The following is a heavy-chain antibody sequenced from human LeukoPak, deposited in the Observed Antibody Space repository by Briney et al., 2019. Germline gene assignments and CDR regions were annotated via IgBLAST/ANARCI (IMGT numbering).Heavy chain of an antibody. CDR3: ATGDRLNSGYDLYYFDY. D-gene: IGHD5-12*01. Sequence: SETLSLTCTVSGGSISSSSYYWGWIRQPPGKGLEWIGSIYYSGSTYYNPSLKSRVTISVDTSKNQFSLKLSSVTAADTAVYYCATGDRLNSGYDLYYFDYWGQGTLVTVSS. V-gene: IGHV4-39*01. CDR2: IYYSGST. CDR1: GGSISSSSYY. J-gene: IGHJ4*02.